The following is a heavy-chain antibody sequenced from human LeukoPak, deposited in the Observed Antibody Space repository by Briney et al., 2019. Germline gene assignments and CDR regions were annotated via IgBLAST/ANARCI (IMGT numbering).Heavy chain of an antibody. D-gene: IGHD3-10*01. J-gene: IGHJ6*03. Sequence: ASVKVSCKASGYTFTGYYMHWVRQAPGQGLEWMGWINPNSGGTNYAQKFQGRVTMTRDTSISTAYMELSRLRSDDTAVYYCARFSGGYYYYMDVWGKGTTVTVSS. CDR1: GYTFTGYY. CDR2: INPNSGGT. CDR3: ARFSGGYYYYMDV. V-gene: IGHV1-2*02.